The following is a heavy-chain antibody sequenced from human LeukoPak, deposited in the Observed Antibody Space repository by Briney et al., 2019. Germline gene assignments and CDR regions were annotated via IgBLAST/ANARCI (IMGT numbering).Heavy chain of an antibody. V-gene: IGHV4-61*02. Sequence: PSETLSLTCTVSGGSVSSGSYSWSWIRQPAGKGLEWIGRIYTSGSTNYNPSLKSRVTMSVDTSKNQFSLKLNSVTAADTAVYYCARDFAASSWYGMDVWGQGTTVTVSS. CDR2: IYTSGST. J-gene: IGHJ6*02. CDR1: GGSVSSGSYS. CDR3: ARDFAASSWYGMDV. D-gene: IGHD6-13*01.